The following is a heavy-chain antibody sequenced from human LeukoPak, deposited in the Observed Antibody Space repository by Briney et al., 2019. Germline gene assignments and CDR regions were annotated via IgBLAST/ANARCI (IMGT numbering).Heavy chain of an antibody. Sequence: SETLSLTCTVSGGSISSYYWSWIRQPPGKGLEWIGYIYYSGSTNYNPSLKSRVTISVDTSKNQFSLKLSPVTAADTAVYYCARVYSGSFDYWGQGTLVTVSS. CDR1: GGSISSYY. CDR3: ARVYSGSFDY. V-gene: IGHV4-59*01. CDR2: IYYSGST. J-gene: IGHJ4*02. D-gene: IGHD1-26*01.